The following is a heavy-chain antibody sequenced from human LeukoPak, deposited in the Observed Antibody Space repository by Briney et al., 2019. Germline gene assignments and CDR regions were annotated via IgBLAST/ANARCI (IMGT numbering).Heavy chain of an antibody. CDR2: IYHSGST. V-gene: IGHV4-38-2*02. D-gene: IGHD3-22*01. J-gene: IGHJ4*02. CDR3: ARVGDDSSGYYANY. CDR1: GSSISSGYH. Sequence: PSETLSLTCTVSGSSISSGYHWGWIRQPPGKGLEWIGRIYHSGSTYYSPSLKSRVTISVDTSKNQFSLKLSSVTAADTAVYYCARVGDDSSGYYANYWGQGTLVTVSS.